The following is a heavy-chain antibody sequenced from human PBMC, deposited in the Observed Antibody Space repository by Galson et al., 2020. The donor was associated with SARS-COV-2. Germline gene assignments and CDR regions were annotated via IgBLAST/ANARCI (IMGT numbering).Heavy chain of an antibody. CDR1: GFTFDDYA. V-gene: IGHV3-9*03. CDR2: ISWNSGSI. CDR3: AKGGKCGGDCFAIADAFDI. J-gene: IGHJ3*02. Sequence: GGSLRLSCAASGFTFDDYAMHWVRQAPGKGLEWVSGISWNSGSIGYADSVKGRFTISRDNAKNSLYLQINSLRAEDMALYYCAKGGKCGGDCFAIADAFDIWGQGTMVTVSS. D-gene: IGHD2-21*02.